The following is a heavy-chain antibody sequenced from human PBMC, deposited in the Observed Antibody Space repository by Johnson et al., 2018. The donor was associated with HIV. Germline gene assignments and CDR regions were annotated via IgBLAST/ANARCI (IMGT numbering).Heavy chain of an antibody. J-gene: IGHJ3*02. CDR2: INWNGGST. V-gene: IGHV3-20*04. Sequence: VQLVESGGGVVQPGRSLRLSCAASGFTFTSYTIHWVRQAPGKGLEWVSGINWNGGSTGYADSVKGRFTISRDNAKNSLYLQMNSLRAEDTAVYYCAREPGRQWLVPGTFDIWGQGTMVTVSS. CDR3: AREPGRQWLVPGTFDI. D-gene: IGHD6-19*01. CDR1: GFTFTSYT.